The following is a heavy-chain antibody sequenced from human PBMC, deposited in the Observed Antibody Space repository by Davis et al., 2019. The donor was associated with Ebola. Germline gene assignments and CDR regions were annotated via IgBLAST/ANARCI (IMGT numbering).Heavy chain of an antibody. CDR2: IETTESFI. CDR3: ARRLPFYGMDV. CDR1: GFTFSNYE. D-gene: IGHD2-15*01. V-gene: IGHV3-48*03. Sequence: GESLKISCAASGFTFSNYEFTWVRQAPGMGLEWLSKIETTESFIYYADSVKGRFTIPRDNAKNLLHLQMNSLRAEDTAVYYCARRLPFYGMDVWGQGTTVTVSS. J-gene: IGHJ6*02.